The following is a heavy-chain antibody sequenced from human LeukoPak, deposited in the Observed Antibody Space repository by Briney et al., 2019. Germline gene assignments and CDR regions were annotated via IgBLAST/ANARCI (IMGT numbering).Heavy chain of an antibody. V-gene: IGHV3-9*01. D-gene: IGHD2-21*01. CDR2: ISWNSGSI. J-gene: IGHJ4*02. CDR1: GFTFDDYA. Sequence: GGSLRLSCAASGFTFDDYAMHWVRQAPGKGLDWVSGISWNSGSIGYADSVKGRFTISRDNAKNSLYLQMNSLRAEDTAVYYCAKDWEAYCGGDCYSAFDYWGQGILVTVSS. CDR3: AKDWEAYCGGDCYSAFDY.